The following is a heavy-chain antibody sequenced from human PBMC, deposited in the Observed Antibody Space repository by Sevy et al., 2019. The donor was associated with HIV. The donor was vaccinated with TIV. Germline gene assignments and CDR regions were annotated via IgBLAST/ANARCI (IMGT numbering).Heavy chain of an antibody. D-gene: IGHD3-10*01. CDR1: GFTFSSYG. CDR3: AKDFSGEGGFDP. Sequence: GGSLRLSCAASGFTFSSYGMHWVRQAPGKGLEWVAVISYDGSNKYYAESVKGRFTISRDNSKNTLYLQMNSLRAEDTAVYYCAKDFSGEGGFDPWGQGTLVTVSS. CDR2: ISYDGSNK. V-gene: IGHV3-30*18. J-gene: IGHJ5*02.